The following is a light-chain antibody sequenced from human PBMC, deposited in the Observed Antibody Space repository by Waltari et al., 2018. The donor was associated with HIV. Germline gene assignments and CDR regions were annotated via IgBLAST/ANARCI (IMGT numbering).Light chain of an antibody. Sequence: SYELAQPFSVSVSPGQTDAITCFGDALANQYTNCYRQKPGQSPVLVIYKDNERPSGIPERFSGSSSGTTVTLTISGVQAEDEADYYCQPTDVRGTQVIFGGGTKLTVL. CDR3: QPTDVRGTQVI. CDR1: ALANQY. CDR2: KDN. V-gene: IGLV3-25*03. J-gene: IGLJ2*01.